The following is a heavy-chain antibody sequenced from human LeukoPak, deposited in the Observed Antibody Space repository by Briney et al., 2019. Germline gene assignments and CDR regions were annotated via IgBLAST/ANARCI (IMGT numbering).Heavy chain of an antibody. V-gene: IGHV1-2*02. CDR1: GYTFTCCY. J-gene: IGHJ6*03. Sequence: ASVKVSCKASGYTFTCCYMYWVRHAPGQGLEWMGWINPNSGGTNYAQKFQGRVTMTRDTSISTAYMELIRLRSDDTAVYYCARDCSSSRDYYYYYMDFWGKGTTVTVSS. D-gene: IGHD6-6*01. CDR2: INPNSGGT. CDR3: ARDCSSSRDYYYYYMDF.